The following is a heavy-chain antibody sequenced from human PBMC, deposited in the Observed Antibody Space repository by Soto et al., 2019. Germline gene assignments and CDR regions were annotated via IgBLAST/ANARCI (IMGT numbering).Heavy chain of an antibody. Sequence: SETLSLTCAVYGGSFSAYYWSWVRQPPGKGLEWIGEIIHSESTKYNPSLKSRVTISVDTSKNQFSLKLSSVTAADTAVYYCARRYYYGSGSSPPQYFDYWGQGTLVTVSS. V-gene: IGHV4-34*12. CDR3: ARRYYYGSGSSPPQYFDY. CDR1: GGSFSAYY. J-gene: IGHJ4*02. D-gene: IGHD3-10*01. CDR2: IIHSEST.